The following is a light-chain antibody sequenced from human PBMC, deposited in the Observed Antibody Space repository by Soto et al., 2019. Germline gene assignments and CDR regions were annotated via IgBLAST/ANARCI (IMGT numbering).Light chain of an antibody. Sequence: EIQMTQSPSSLSASVGDRVTIPCRASQSISSYLNWYQQKPGKAPKLLIYKASTLKSGVPSRFSGSGSGTEFTLTISSLQPDDFATYYCQQYDNLPLTFGGGTTGDIK. CDR3: QQYDNLPLT. J-gene: IGKJ4*01. CDR1: QSISSY. V-gene: IGKV1-5*03. CDR2: KAS.